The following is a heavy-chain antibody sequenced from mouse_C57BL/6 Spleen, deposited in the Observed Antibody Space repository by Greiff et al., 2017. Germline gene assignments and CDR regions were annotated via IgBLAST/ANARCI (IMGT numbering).Heavy chain of an antibody. CDR2: IYPGDGDT. CDR3: ARGGYADYYAMDY. Sequence: VHLVESGAELVKPGASVKISCKASGYAFSSYWMNWVKQRPGKGLEWIGQIYPGDGDTNYNGKFKGKATLTADKSSSTAYMQLSSLTSEDSAVYFCARGGYADYYAMDYWGQGTSVTASS. J-gene: IGHJ4*01. V-gene: IGHV1-80*01. CDR1: GYAFSSYW. D-gene: IGHD2-2*01.